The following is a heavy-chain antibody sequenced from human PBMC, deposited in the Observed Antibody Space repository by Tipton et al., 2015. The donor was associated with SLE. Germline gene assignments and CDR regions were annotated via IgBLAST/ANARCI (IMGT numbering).Heavy chain of an antibody. D-gene: IGHD3/OR15-3a*01. Sequence: TLSLTCAVYGGSFSGYYWSWIRQPPGKGLEWIGEINHSGSTNYNPSLKSRVTISADTSKNQFSLKLSSVTAADTAVYYCAKAPGLERDYYYYYYMDVWGKGTTVTVSS. CDR1: GGSFSGYY. J-gene: IGHJ6*03. V-gene: IGHV4-34*01. CDR3: AKAPGLERDYYYYYYMDV. CDR2: INHSGST.